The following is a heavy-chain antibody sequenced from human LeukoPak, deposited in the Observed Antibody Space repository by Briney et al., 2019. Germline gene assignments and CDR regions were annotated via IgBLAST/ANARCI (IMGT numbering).Heavy chain of an antibody. J-gene: IGHJ4*02. D-gene: IGHD1-26*01. V-gene: IGHV3-74*01. Sequence: GGSLRLSCEASGFTLSSYWMHWARQPPGKGLNWVSRINGDGSSTSYADSVKGRFTVSRDNAKNTLYLQMSSLRAEDTAVYFCARGSYYSFSDCWGQGTLVTVSS. CDR2: INGDGSST. CDR1: GFTLSSYW. CDR3: ARGSYYSFSDC.